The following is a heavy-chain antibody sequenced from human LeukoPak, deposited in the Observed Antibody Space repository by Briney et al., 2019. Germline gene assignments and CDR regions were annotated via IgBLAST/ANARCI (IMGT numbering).Heavy chain of an antibody. D-gene: IGHD3-22*01. Sequence: PSQTLSLTCTVSGGSISSGSYYWRWIRQPAGKGLEWIGRIYTSGGTNYNPSLKSRVTISVDRSKNQFSLKLSSVTAADTAVYYCARNPRGYYYDSSGYYDYWGQGTLVTVSS. CDR3: ARNPRGYYYDSSGYYDY. CDR1: GGSISSGSYY. V-gene: IGHV4-61*02. J-gene: IGHJ4*02. CDR2: IYTSGGT.